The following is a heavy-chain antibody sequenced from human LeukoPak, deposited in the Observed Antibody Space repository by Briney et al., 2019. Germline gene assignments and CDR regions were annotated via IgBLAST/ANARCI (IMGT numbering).Heavy chain of an antibody. D-gene: IGHD6-6*01. CDR3: ASLSLGHY. V-gene: IGHV3-53*01. CDR1: GFTVSNNY. J-gene: IGHJ4*02. Sequence: GGSLRLSCAASGFTVSNNYMSWVRQAPGKGLEWVSVIYSGGSTYYADSVKGRSTISRDTSKNTLSLQMNSLRAEDTAVYYCASLSLGHYWSQGTLVTVSS. CDR2: IYSGGST.